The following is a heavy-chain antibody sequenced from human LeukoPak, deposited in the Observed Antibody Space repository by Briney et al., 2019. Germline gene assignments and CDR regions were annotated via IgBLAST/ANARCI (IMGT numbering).Heavy chain of an antibody. J-gene: IGHJ4*02. V-gene: IGHV3-53*01. CDR3: ARDSSGWSVDY. CDR2: IYGGGDT. Sequence: GGSLRLSCAVSGITVSDKYMSWVRQAPGQGLECVSLIYGGGDTYYADSVKGRFTISRDNSKNTLYLQMNSLRAEDTAVYYCARDSSGWSVDYWGQGTLVTVSS. CDR1: GITVSDKY. D-gene: IGHD6-19*01.